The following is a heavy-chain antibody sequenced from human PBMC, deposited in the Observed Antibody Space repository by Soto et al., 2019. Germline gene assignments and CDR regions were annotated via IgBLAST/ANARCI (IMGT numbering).Heavy chain of an antibody. J-gene: IGHJ4*02. CDR2: INHRGST. V-gene: IGHV4-34*01. CDR1: GGSCNNFH. D-gene: IGHD3-10*01. Sequence: SETLSLSCAVYGGSCNNFHGSWIRQPPGKGLEWIGEINHRGSTNFNPSLKSRVTISIDTSKNQVSLKLSSVTAADTAVYYCARGHFGSRSSYNWGQGTLVTVSS. CDR3: ARGHFGSRSSYN.